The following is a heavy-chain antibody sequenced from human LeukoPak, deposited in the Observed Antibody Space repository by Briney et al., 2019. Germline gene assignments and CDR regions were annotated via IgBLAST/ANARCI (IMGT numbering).Heavy chain of an antibody. Sequence: PGGSLRLSCAASGFTFSDYYMSWIRQAPGKGLEWVSYISSSGSTIYYADSVKGRFTISRDNAKNSLYLQMNSLRAEDTTPVVPAAKEFPETPVDPWGQGTLVTVSS. V-gene: IGHV3-11*01. J-gene: IGHJ5*02. CDR1: GFTFSDYY. D-gene: IGHD2-2*01. CDR2: ISSSGSTI. CDR3: AAKEFPETPVDP.